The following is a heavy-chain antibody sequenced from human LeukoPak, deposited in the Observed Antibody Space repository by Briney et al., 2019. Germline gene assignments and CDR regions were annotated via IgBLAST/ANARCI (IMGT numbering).Heavy chain of an antibody. CDR1: GYTFIAYY. D-gene: IGHD3-22*01. Sequence: GASVKVSCKASGYTFIAYYMHWVRQAPGQGLEWMGWINPNSGGTSYAQIFQGRVTMTRDTSISTAYMELIRLTSDDTAVYYCVRDRGSGYYPFDYWGQGTLVTVSS. CDR3: VRDRGSGYYPFDY. CDR2: INPNSGGT. J-gene: IGHJ4*02. V-gene: IGHV1-2*02.